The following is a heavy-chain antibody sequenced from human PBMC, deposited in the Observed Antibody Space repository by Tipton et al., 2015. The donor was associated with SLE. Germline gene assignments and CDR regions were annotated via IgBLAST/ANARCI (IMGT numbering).Heavy chain of an antibody. V-gene: IGHV1-18*01. CDR3: ARTMFGVVFAIWFAP. CDR1: GYTFTTYG. Sequence: QSGPEVKKPGASVKVSCKASGYTFTTYGISWVRQAPGQGLEWMGWISVYNGNTNYPQKLQGRVTMTTDTSTSTAYMELRSLRSDDAGVYFCARTMFGVVFAIWFAPWGQGPLISVSS. CDR2: ISVYNGNT. D-gene: IGHD3-3*01. J-gene: IGHJ5*02.